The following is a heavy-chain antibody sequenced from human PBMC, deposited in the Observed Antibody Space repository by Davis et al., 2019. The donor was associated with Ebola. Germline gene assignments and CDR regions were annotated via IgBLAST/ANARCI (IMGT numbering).Heavy chain of an antibody. V-gene: IGHV4-39*01. CDR1: GGSISSTSHY. CDR2: IYYGGST. J-gene: IGHJ4*02. Sequence: MPSETLSLTCTVSGGSISSTSHYWGWIRQPPGKGLEWIGSIYYGGSTYYNPSLKSRVTISVDTSKNQFSLKLSSVTAADTAVYYCERLVQSSGHYTGGFDYWGQGALVTLSS. CDR3: ERLVQSSGHYTGGFDY. D-gene: IGHD3-22*01.